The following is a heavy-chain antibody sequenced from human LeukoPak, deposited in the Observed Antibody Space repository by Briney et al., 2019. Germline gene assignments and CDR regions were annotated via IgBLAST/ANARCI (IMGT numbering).Heavy chain of an antibody. CDR1: GYTFTSYD. Sequence: ASVKVSCKASGYTFTSYDINWVRQATGQGLEWMGWMNPNSGNTGYAQKFQGRVTMTRNTSISTAYMELSRLRSDDTAVYYCAREKLTTGSPTFDYWGQGTLVTVSS. CDR3: AREKLTTGSPTFDY. J-gene: IGHJ4*02. CDR2: MNPNSGNT. V-gene: IGHV1-8*01. D-gene: IGHD4-17*01.